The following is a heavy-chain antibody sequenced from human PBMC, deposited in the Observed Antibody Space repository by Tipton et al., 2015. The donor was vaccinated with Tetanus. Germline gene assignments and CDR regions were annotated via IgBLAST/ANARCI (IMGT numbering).Heavy chain of an antibody. CDR3: ARDMRGHRVQPLPHDI. V-gene: IGHV1-18*01. CDR1: GYTFTTYG. Sequence: QLVQSGAEVRKPGASVKVSCKTSGYTFTTYGLNWLRQAPGQGLEWVAWISPSNGHTNYAQKFQGRVTMTTDTSTSTAYLELRNLRSDDTAMYFCARDMRGHRVQPLPHDIWGQGTLVTVSS. D-gene: IGHD1-14*01. CDR2: ISPSNGHT. J-gene: IGHJ4*02.